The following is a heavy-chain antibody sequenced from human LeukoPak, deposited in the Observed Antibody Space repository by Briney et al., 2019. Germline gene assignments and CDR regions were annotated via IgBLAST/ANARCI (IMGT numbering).Heavy chain of an antibody. V-gene: IGHV3-21*01. CDR1: GFTFRRYD. CDR2: ISSSMISI. J-gene: IGHJ4*02. Sequence: GGSLRLSCPSSGFTFRRYDMNWVRQAPGKGLEWVSFISSSMISIHYADSVQGRFTISRDNARNILYLQMNSVRAEDTAVYYCARVYDVLTGGFDHWGQGALVTVSS. CDR3: ARVYDVLTGGFDH. D-gene: IGHD3-9*01.